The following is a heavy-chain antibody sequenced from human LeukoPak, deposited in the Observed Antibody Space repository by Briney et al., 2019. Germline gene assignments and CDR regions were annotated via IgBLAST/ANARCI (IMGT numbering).Heavy chain of an antibody. CDR2: INAGNGDT. CDR1: GYTFTKYV. CDR3: ARDDCGDTCYPGGY. J-gene: IGHJ4*02. D-gene: IGHD2-21*01. V-gene: IGHV1-3*01. Sequence: PGASVNVSCKASGYTFTKYVVHWVRQAPGQRPEWMGWINAGNGDTKYSQNFQDRVTITRDTSANTAYMELSSLTSEDTALYYCARDDCGDTCYPGGYWGQGTLVTVSS.